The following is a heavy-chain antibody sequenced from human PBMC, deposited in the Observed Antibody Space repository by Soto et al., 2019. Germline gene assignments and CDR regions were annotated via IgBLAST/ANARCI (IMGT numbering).Heavy chain of an antibody. CDR1: GCSLSNAGLG. CDR3: ASTYSTSWYWFDP. D-gene: IGHD6-13*01. CDR2: IFSNDEK. J-gene: IGHJ5*02. Sequence: QVTVKESGPVLVKPTETLTLTCTVSGCSLSNAGLGVSWISQPPGKALEWLAHIFSNDEKSYSTSLKSRLTISKDTSKSQVVLIMTNMDPVDTATYYCASTYSTSWYWFDPWGQGTLVTVSS. V-gene: IGHV2-26*04.